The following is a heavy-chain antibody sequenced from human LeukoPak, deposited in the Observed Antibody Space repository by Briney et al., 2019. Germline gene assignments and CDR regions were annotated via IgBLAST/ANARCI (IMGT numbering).Heavy chain of an antibody. D-gene: IGHD2-2*01. V-gene: IGHV1-69*05. CDR2: IIPIFGTA. CDR1: GGTFSSYA. CDR3: APDCSSTSCLQYFQH. J-gene: IGHJ1*01. Sequence: EASVKVSCKASGGTFSSYAISWVRQAPGQGLEWMGGIIPIFGTANYAQKFQGRVTITTDESTSTAYMELSSLRSEGTAVYYCAPDCSSTSCLQYFQHWGQGTLVTVSS.